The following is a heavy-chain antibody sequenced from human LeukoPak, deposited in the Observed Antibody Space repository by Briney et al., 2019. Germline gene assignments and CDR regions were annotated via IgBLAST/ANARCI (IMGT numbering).Heavy chain of an antibody. CDR1: GFTFSSYA. CDR3: ARRFDS. J-gene: IGHJ5*01. Sequence: GGSLRLSCAASGFTFSSYAMSWVRQAPGKGLEWVSGISDSGASTYYADSVKGRFTISRDNAKNSLSLQMNSLRAEDTAVYYCARRFDSWGQGTLVTVSS. CDR2: ISDSGAST. V-gene: IGHV3-23*01.